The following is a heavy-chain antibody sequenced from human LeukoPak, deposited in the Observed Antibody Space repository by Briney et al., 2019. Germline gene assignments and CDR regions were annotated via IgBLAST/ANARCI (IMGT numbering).Heavy chain of an antibody. CDR2: IIPMFDRA. CDR1: GGTFSSYT. V-gene: IGHV1-69*08. Sequence: SVKVSCKASGGTFSSYTINWVRQAPGQGLEWMGRIIPMFDRANYAQNFQGRVTITADKSTTTVYMEMTSLRYEDTAVYYCSGDLSWRHDSWGQGTLVTVSS. J-gene: IGHJ5*02. CDR3: SGDLSWRHDS. D-gene: IGHD3-16*01.